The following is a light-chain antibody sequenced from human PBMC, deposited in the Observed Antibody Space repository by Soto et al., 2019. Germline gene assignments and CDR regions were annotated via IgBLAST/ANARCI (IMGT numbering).Light chain of an antibody. Sequence: EIVMTQSPATLSASPGERATLPCRASQTVRNNYLAWYQQKPGQAPRLLIYDASSRATGIPDRFSGSGSGTDFTLTITRLEPEDSAVYFCQQYTGPPTTFGQGTRLEIK. J-gene: IGKJ5*01. CDR3: QQYTGPPTT. CDR1: QTVRNNY. CDR2: DAS. V-gene: IGKV3-20*01.